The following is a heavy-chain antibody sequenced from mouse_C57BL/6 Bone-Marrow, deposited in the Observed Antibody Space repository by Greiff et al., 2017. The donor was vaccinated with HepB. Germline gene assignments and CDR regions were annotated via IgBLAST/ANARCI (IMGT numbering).Heavy chain of an antibody. V-gene: IGHV7-1*01. J-gene: IGHJ2*01. CDR3: SRVPLMITVFYFDY. CDR2: SRNKANDYTT. Sequence: EVKVVESGGGLVQSGRSLRLSCATSGFTFSDFYMEWVRQAPGKGLEWIAASRNKANDYTTEYSASVKGRFIVSRDTSQSILYLQMNALRAEYTAIYYCSRVPLMITVFYFDYWGQGTTLTVSS. CDR1: GFTFSDFY. D-gene: IGHD2-4*01.